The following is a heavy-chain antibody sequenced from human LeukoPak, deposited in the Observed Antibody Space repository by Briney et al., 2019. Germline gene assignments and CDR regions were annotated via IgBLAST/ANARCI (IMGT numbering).Heavy chain of an antibody. CDR3: AAGDSGYDLDAFDI. CDR1: GFTFTSSA. CDR2: IVVGSGNT. V-gene: IGHV1-58*01. Sequence: GASVNVSCKASGFTFTSSAVQWVRQARGQRLEWIGWIVVGSGNTNYAQKFQERVTITRDMSTSTAYMELSSLRSEDTAVYYCAAGDSGYDLDAFDIWGQGTMVTVSS. D-gene: IGHD5-12*01. J-gene: IGHJ3*02.